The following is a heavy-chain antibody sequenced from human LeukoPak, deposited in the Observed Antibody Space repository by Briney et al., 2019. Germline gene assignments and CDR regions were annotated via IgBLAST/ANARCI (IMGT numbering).Heavy chain of an antibody. CDR2: IRYDGSNK. CDR3: AILRITMIVVVDDAFDI. J-gene: IGHJ3*02. V-gene: IGHV3-30*02. Sequence: GGSLRLSCAASGFTFSSYGMHWVRQAPGKGLEWVAFIRYDGSNKYYADSVKGRFTISRDNSKNTLYLQMNSLGAEDTAVYYCAILRITMIVVVDDAFDIWGQGTMVTVSS. D-gene: IGHD3-22*01. CDR1: GFTFSSYG.